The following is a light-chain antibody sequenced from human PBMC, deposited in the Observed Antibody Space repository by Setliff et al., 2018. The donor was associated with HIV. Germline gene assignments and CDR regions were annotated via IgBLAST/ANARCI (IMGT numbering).Light chain of an antibody. CDR2: DVN. Sequence: QSVLTQPASVSGSPGQSITISCTGSSRDIGYFNYVSWYQQHPNKAPKLIIYDVNSRPSGVSDRFSGSKSGNTASLSISGLQAEDEADYYCSSYTTSSILDFGTGTKVTVL. CDR3: SSYTTSSILD. CDR1: SRDIGYFNY. J-gene: IGLJ1*01. V-gene: IGLV2-14*03.